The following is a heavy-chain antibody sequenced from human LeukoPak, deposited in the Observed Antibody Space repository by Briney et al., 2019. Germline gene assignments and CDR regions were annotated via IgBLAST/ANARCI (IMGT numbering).Heavy chain of an antibody. J-gene: IGHJ4*02. Sequence: GGSLRLSCAASGFTFSSYWMSWVRQAPGKGLGWVASIKQDGSEKYYVDPVKGRFTISRDNAKNSLYLQMNSLRAEDTAVYYCARGLGAAHFDYWGQGTLVTVSS. CDR2: IKQDGSEK. V-gene: IGHV3-7*04. CDR3: ARGLGAAHFDY. CDR1: GFTFSSYW. D-gene: IGHD1-26*01.